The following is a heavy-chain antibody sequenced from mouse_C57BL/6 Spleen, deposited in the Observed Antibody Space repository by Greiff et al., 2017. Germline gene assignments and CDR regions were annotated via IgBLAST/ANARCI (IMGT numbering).Heavy chain of an antibody. CDR2: ISSGGSYT. V-gene: IGHV5-6*01. Sequence: EVQGVESGGDLVKPGGSLKLSCAASGFTFSSYGMSWVRQTPDKRLEWVATISSGGSYTYYPDSVKGRFTISRDNAKNTLYLQMSSLKSEDTAMYYCARHVSLKYFDYWGQGTTLTVSS. CDR1: GFTFSSYG. J-gene: IGHJ2*01. CDR3: ARHVSLKYFDY.